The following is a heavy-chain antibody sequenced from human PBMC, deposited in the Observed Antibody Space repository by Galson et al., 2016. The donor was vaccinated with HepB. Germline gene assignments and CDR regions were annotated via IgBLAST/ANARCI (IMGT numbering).Heavy chain of an antibody. V-gene: IGHV3-53*04. CDR2: IYSSGAT. CDR1: GFSVTSSY. Sequence: SLRLSCAASGFSVTSSYMSWVRQAPGKGLEWASVIYSSGATYYAESVEGRFIISRHNSRNTVDLQMSSLRAEDTAFYYCARGLVGSTTAFDSWGQGTLVAVSS. D-gene: IGHD2/OR15-2a*01. CDR3: ARGLVGSTTAFDS. J-gene: IGHJ4*02.